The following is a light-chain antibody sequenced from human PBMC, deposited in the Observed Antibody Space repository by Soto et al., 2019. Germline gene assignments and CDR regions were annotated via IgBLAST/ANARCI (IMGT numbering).Light chain of an antibody. CDR2: ANS. CDR3: QSYDSSLSGAV. Sequence: QSVLTQPPSVSGAPGQRVPVSCTGGSSNIGAGYDVHWYQQLPGTAPKLLIYANSNRPSGVPDRFSGTRSGTSASLAITGLQAEDEADYYCQSYDSSLSGAVFGGGTKLTVL. V-gene: IGLV1-40*01. CDR1: SSNIGAGYD. J-gene: IGLJ2*01.